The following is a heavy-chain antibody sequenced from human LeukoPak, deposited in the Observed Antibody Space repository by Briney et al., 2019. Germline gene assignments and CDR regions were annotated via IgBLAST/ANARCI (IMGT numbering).Heavy chain of an antibody. V-gene: IGHV1-2*02. J-gene: IGHJ4*02. D-gene: IGHD4-23*01. Sequence: ASVKVSCKASGYTFTGYYMHWVRQAPGQGLEWMGWINPNSGGTNYAQKFQGSVTMTRDTSISTAYMELSRLRSDDKAVYYCAREMTGNEVPFDYWGQGTLVTVSS. CDR1: GYTFTGYY. CDR3: AREMTGNEVPFDY. CDR2: INPNSGGT.